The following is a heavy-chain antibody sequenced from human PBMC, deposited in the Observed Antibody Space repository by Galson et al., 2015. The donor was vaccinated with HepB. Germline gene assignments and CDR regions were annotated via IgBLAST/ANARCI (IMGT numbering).Heavy chain of an antibody. Sequence: LSLTCAVYGGSFSGYYWSWIRQPPGKGLEWIGEINHSGSTNYNPSLKSRVTISVDTSKNQFSLKLSSVTAADTAVYYCAGSFYDYGDLFDYWGQGTLVTVSS. CDR3: AGSFYDYGDLFDY. V-gene: IGHV4-34*01. CDR1: GGSFSGYY. D-gene: IGHD4-17*01. CDR2: INHSGST. J-gene: IGHJ4*02.